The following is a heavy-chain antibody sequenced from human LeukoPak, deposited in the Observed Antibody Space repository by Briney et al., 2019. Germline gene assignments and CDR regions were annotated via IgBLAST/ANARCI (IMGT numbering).Heavy chain of an antibody. CDR2: ISSSGRTI. Sequence: GGSLRLSCAASGFTFSSYEMNWVRQAPGKGLEWVSYISSSGRTIYYADSVKGRFTISRDNAKNPLYLQMNRLRAEDTAVYYCARSGRGGAFDIWGQGTMVTVSS. D-gene: IGHD1-26*01. V-gene: IGHV3-48*03. CDR1: GFTFSSYE. CDR3: ARSGRGGAFDI. J-gene: IGHJ3*02.